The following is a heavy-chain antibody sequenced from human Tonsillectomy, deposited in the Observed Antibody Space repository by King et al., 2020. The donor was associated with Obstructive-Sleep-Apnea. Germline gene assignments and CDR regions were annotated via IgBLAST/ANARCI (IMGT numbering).Heavy chain of an antibody. J-gene: IGHJ6*02. Sequence: QLVQSGAEVKKPGASVKVSCKASGYTFTSYYMHWVRQAPGQGLEWMGIINPSGGSTSYAQKFQGRVTMTRDTSTSTVYMELSSLRSEDTAVYYCARDHRYGSGSYDYYYYGMDVWGQGTTVTVSS. CDR3: ARDHRYGSGSYDYYYYGMDV. V-gene: IGHV1-46*01. D-gene: IGHD3-10*01. CDR1: GYTFTSYY. CDR2: INPSGGST.